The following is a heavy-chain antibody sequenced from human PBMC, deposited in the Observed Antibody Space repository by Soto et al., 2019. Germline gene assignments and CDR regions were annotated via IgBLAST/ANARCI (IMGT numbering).Heavy chain of an antibody. CDR3: ARSESNWNYVVYYYYTDV. Sequence: ASVKVSCKASGYTFTSYDINWVRQATGQGLEWMGWMNPNSGNTGYAQKFQGRVTMTRNTSISTAYMELSSLRSEDTAVYYCARSESNWNYVVYYYYTDVWGKGTTVTVSS. V-gene: IGHV1-8*01. J-gene: IGHJ6*03. CDR2: MNPNSGNT. CDR1: GYTFTSYD. D-gene: IGHD1-7*01.